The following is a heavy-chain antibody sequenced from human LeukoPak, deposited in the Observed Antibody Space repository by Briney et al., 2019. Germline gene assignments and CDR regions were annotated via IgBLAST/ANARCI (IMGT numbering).Heavy chain of an antibody. CDR3: ARHFSGYDYYGMDV. CDR1: GGSFSGYY. CDR2: IYYSGST. D-gene: IGHD1-26*01. Sequence: SETLSLTCAVYGGSFSGYYWSWIRQPPGKGLEWIGYIYYSGSTNYNPSLKSRVTISVDTSKNQFSLKLNSVTAADTAVYYCARHFSGYDYYGMDVWGQGTTVTVSS. J-gene: IGHJ6*02. V-gene: IGHV4-59*08.